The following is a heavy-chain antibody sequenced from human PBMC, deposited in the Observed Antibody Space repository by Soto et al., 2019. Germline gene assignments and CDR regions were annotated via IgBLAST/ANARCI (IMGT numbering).Heavy chain of an antibody. J-gene: IGHJ4*02. D-gene: IGHD2-21*01. CDR1: GGSFSGYY. V-gene: IGHV4-34*01. CDR2: INHSGST. CDR3: AGVDGLGAYCGGDCYSVYDY. Sequence: TSETLSLTCAVYGGSFSGYYWSWIRQPPGKGLEWIGEINHSGSTNYNPSLKSRVTISVDTSKNQFSLKLSSVTAADTAVYYCAGVDGLGAYCGGDCYSVYDYWGQGTLVTVSS.